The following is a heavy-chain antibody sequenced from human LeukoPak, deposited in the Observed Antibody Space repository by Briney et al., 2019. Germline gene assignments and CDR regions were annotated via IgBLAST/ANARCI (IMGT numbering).Heavy chain of an antibody. V-gene: IGHV3-11*01. CDR3: ARDLYSGYDRGVVDY. J-gene: IGHJ4*02. Sequence: GGSLRLSCAASGFTFSDCYMSWIRQAPGKGLEWVSYISSSGSTIYYADSVKGRFTISRDNAENSLYLQMNSLRAEDTAVYYCARDLYSGYDRGVVDYWGQGTLVGVSS. D-gene: IGHD5-12*01. CDR1: GFTFSDCY. CDR2: ISSSGSTI.